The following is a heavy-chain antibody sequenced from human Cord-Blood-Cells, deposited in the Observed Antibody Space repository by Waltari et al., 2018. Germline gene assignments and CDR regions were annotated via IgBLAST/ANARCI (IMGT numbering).Heavy chain of an antibody. CDR3: ASGGWADYYYYYMDV. V-gene: IGHV1-2*02. CDR2: INPNRGAT. Sequence: QVQLVQSGPEVKKPGAPVKVSCQASGYTFTGYYMHWVRQAPGQGLEWMGWINPNRGATNYAQKFQGRVTMTRDTSISTAYMELSRLRSDDTAVYYCASGGWADYYYYYMDVWGKGTTVTVSS. CDR1: GYTFTGYY. D-gene: IGHD1-26*01. J-gene: IGHJ6*03.